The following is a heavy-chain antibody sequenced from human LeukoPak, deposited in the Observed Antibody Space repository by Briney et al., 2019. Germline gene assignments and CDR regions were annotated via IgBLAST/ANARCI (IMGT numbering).Heavy chain of an antibody. CDR2: ISRDESNK. Sequence: GGSLRLSCAASGFTFSSYGMHWVREAPGKGLEWVAVISRDESNKYYADCVKGRFTISRDNSKNTLFLQMNSLRPEDTAVFHCAKGSDYDTIFFPHALDIWGQGTMVTVSS. J-gene: IGHJ3*02. CDR1: GFTFSSYG. D-gene: IGHD3-10*02. CDR3: AKGSDYDTIFFPHALDI. V-gene: IGHV3-30*18.